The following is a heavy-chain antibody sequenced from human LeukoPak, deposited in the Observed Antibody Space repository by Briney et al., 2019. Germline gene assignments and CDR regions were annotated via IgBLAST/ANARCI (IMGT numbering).Heavy chain of an antibody. CDR2: IYSGGST. CDR3: AKYSGSDLFDY. D-gene: IGHD1-26*01. CDR1: GFIVNSNY. Sequence: RGSLPLSCAASGFIVNSNYMSWVRQAPGKGLEWVSIIYSGGSTYYADSVKGRFTISRDNSKNTVYPQMNSLRAEDTAVYYCAKYSGSDLFDYWGQGTLVTVSS. J-gene: IGHJ4*02. V-gene: IGHV3-53*01.